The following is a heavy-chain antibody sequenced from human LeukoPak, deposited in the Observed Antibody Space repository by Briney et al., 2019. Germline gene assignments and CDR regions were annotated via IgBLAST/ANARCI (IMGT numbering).Heavy chain of an antibody. V-gene: IGHV4-59*08. CDR2: IYYSGST. Sequence: SETLSLTCTVSGGSISSYYWSWIRQLPGKGLKWIGYIYYSGSTNYNPSLKSRVTISLDTSKNQISLKLSSVTAADTAVYYCARHTTVVPPHYFDYWGQGTLVTVSS. D-gene: IGHD4-23*01. CDR3: ARHTTVVPPHYFDY. CDR1: GGSISSYY. J-gene: IGHJ4*02.